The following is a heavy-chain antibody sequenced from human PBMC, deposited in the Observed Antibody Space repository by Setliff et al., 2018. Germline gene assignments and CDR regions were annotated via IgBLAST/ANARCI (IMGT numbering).Heavy chain of an antibody. V-gene: IGHV4-59*01. J-gene: IGHJ4*02. CDR2: VYYSGTA. Sequence: SETLSLTCTVSGGPFSGASIWSWIRQPPGKGLEFIGYVYYSGTAKYDPSLESRAIMSVDASKNQISLKLNSMTAADTAFYYCAKGGTYRYFDFWGQGALVTVSS. CDR1: GGPFSGAS. CDR3: AKGGTYRYFDF. D-gene: IGHD1-26*01.